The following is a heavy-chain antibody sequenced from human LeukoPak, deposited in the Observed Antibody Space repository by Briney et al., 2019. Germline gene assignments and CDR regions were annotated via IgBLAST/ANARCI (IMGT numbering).Heavy chain of an antibody. D-gene: IGHD2-15*01. J-gene: IGHJ6*02. V-gene: IGHV1-3*01. CDR1: GYTFTSYA. CDR2: INAGNGNT. CDR3: ARDRCSGGSCYGYYYGMDV. Sequence: ASVKVSCKASGYTFTSYAMHWVRQAPGQRLEWMGWINAGNGNTKYSQKFQGRVTITRDTSASTAYMELSSLRSEDTAVYYCARDRCSGGSCYGYYYGMDVWGQGTTVTVSS.